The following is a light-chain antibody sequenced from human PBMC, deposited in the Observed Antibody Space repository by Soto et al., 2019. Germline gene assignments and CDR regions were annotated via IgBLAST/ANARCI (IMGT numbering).Light chain of an antibody. CDR1: SSNIGSNY. J-gene: IGLJ2*01. Sequence: QSVLTQAPSASGTPGQGGTLSCSGTSSNIGSNYVYWYQQLPGTAHKLLMFRNNQRPSGVPDRFSGSKSGTSASLAISVLRSEDEADYYCAAWDDSLSGPVFGGGTKLTVL. CDR3: AAWDDSLSGPV. CDR2: RNN. V-gene: IGLV1-47*01.